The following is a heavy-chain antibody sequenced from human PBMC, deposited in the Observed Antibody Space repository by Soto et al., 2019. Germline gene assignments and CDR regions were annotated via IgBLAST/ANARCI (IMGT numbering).Heavy chain of an antibody. V-gene: IGHV1-46*01. CDR2: INPNGGST. D-gene: IGHD3-16*01. CDR3: ARSSGGVVGISIESTNWFAR. J-gene: IGHJ5*02. CDR1: GDTFTSYY. Sequence: ASVKVSCKAPGDTFTSYYMHWVRQAPGHGLEWMGVINPNGGSTRFAQKLQGRVTMTSDTSTSTVYMELRGLTSEDTAVYYCARSSGGVVGISIESTNWFARWGQGTLVTVSS.